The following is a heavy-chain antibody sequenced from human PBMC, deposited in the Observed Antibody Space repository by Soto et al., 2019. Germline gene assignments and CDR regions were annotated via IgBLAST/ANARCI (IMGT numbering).Heavy chain of an antibody. CDR1: GGSISSYF. D-gene: IGHD1-1*01. CDR3: ARVPCENDRNYFYGMYV. J-gene: IGHJ6*02. V-gene: IGHV4-59*08. Sequence: SENLFLTCTVPGGSISSYFWSWTRQPPGKGLEWIGYIYYSGSTIYNPSLKSRVTISVDTSKNQFSLKLSSVTAADTAVYYCARVPCENDRNYFYGMYVWGQGNTDTGSS. CDR2: IYYSGST.